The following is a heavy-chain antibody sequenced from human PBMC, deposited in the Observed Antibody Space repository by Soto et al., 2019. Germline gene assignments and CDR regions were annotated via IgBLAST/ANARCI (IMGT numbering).Heavy chain of an antibody. CDR2: IYWDDVE. CDR3: VHRHASGSYFFAY. J-gene: IGHJ4*02. V-gene: IGHV2-5*02. CDR1: GFSLTTNGGS. Sequence: QITLKESGPTLVKPTQPLTLTCTFSGFSLTTNGGSVGWIRQPPGKALEWLALIYWDDVERYSPSLKSRLTITKDTTKNQVVLTMTNMDPVDTATDYCVHRHASGSYFFAYWGEGALVTVSS. D-gene: IGHD3-10*01.